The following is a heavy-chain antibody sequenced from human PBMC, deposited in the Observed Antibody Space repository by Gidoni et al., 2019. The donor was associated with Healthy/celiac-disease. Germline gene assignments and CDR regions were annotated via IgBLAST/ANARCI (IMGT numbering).Heavy chain of an antibody. Sequence: EVQLVESGGGLVQPGGSLSLSCPASGFPFSSYSMNWVRQAPGKGLEWASYISSRSRTIYYADSVKGRFTISRDNAKNSLYLQMNSLRDEDTAVYYCARGTTGYSSSCTHDYWGQGTLVTVSS. CDR1: GFPFSSYS. V-gene: IGHV3-48*02. J-gene: IGHJ4*02. D-gene: IGHD6-13*01. CDR2: ISSRSRTI. CDR3: ARGTTGYSSSCTHDY.